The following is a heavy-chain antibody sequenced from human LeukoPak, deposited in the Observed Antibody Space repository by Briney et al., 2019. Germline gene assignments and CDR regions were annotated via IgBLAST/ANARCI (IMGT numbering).Heavy chain of an antibody. CDR3: ARGYYSTKGRQSNFYYFDS. V-gene: IGHV4-31*03. D-gene: IGHD2/OR15-2a*01. Sequence: SETLSLTCTVSGGSISSGGYYWSWIRQHPGKGLEWIGYIYYSGSTYYNPSLKSRVTISVDTSKNQFSLKLSSVTAADTAVDYCARGYYSTKGRQSNFYYFDSWGQGTLVTVSS. CDR2: IYYSGST. CDR1: GGSISSGGYY. J-gene: IGHJ4*02.